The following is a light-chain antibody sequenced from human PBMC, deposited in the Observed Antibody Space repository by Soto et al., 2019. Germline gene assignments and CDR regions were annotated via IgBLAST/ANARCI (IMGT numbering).Light chain of an antibody. V-gene: IGLV7-46*01. CDR3: LLAYSGDREV. J-gene: IGLJ2*01. Sequence: QSVVTQEPSLTVSPGGTVTLTCGSSTGAVTSGHYPYWFQQKPGQAPRTLIYDISNKHSWTPARFSGSLLGGKAALTLSGAQPQDEADYYCLLAYSGDREVFGGGTKLTVL. CDR2: DIS. CDR1: TGAVTSGHY.